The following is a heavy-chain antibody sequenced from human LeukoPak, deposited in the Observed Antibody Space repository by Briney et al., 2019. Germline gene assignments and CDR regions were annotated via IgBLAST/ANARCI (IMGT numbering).Heavy chain of an antibody. CDR2: ISSSGTTI. V-gene: IGHV3-11*04. CDR1: GFTFSDYY. J-gene: IGHJ4*02. Sequence: KPGGSLRLSCAASGFTFSDYYMRWIRQAPGKGLEWVSYISSSGTTIYYADSVKGRFTISRDNAKNSLYLQMNSLRAEETAVYYCARDGDYVWGSYRRFDYWGQGTLVTVSS. CDR3: ARDGDYVWGSYRRFDY. D-gene: IGHD3-16*02.